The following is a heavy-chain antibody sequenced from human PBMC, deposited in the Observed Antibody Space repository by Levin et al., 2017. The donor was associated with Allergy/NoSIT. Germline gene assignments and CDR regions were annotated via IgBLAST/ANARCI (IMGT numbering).Heavy chain of an antibody. D-gene: IGHD2-15*01. CDR1: GGSFSGYY. CDR2: INHSGST. CDR3: ARGSSTNADCSGGSCYSTKVSVPWFDP. V-gene: IGHV4-34*01. J-gene: IGHJ5*02. Sequence: GSLRLSCAVYGGSFSGYYWSWIRQPPGKGLEWIGEINHSGSTNYNPSLKSRVTISVDTSKNQFSLKLSSVTAADTAVYYCARGSSTNADCSGGSCYSTKVSVPWFDPWGQGTLVTVSS.